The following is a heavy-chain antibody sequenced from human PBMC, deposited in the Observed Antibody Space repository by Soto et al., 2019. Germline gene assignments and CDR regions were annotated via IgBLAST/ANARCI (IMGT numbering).Heavy chain of an antibody. V-gene: IGHV2-5*02. CDR1: VFSRTTSGVG. J-gene: IGHJ5*02. CDR3: AHLTTTVTWWFDH. Sequence: QITLKESGPTLVKPTQTLTLTCTFSVFSRTTSGVGVGWIRQPPGKALEWLALIYWDDDKRYSPSLTSRLTITKDTSKNQVVLPMTNMDPAATAPYFCAHLTTTVTWWFDHWGQGTLGTVSS. CDR2: IYWDDDK. D-gene: IGHD4-17*01.